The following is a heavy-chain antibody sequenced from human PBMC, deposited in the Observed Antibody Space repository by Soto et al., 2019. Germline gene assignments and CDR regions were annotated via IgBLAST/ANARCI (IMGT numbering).Heavy chain of an antibody. D-gene: IGHD2-8*01. J-gene: IGHJ4*02. CDR2: IFYSGST. CDR3: VRHPRIMVPRQHDYYFDT. Sequence: PSATLSLTCNVSGASISSRNYYWGWIRQPPGKGLEWFGSIFYSGSTYYNPSLKSRVTISIVTSQNQFSLRLTSVTAADTAVYYCVRHPRIMVPRQHDYYFDTWGPGNLVTVSS. V-gene: IGHV4-39*01. CDR1: GASISSRNYY.